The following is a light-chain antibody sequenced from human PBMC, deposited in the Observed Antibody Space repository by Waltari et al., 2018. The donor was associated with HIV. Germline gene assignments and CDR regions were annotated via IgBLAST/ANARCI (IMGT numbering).Light chain of an antibody. CDR2: KAS. CDR3: QQISSASRT. CDR1: QILGNW. J-gene: IGKJ4*01. V-gene: IGKV1-5*03. Sequence: DNQMTQTTSTLSAPVGDRVPITCRASQILGNWLAWYQPKPGRARKVLIYKASSLQSGVPSRFSGGGSKTEFTLTISSLQPDDFATYYGQQISSASRTFGGGTKVEIK.